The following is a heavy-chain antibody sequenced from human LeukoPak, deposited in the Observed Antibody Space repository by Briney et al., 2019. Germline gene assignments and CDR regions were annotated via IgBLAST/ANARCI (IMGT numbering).Heavy chain of an antibody. CDR1: GYSFSNSW. CDR2: IYPGDSDT. D-gene: IGHD7-27*01. V-gene: IGHV5-51*01. Sequence: GESLKISCKGSGYSFSNSWIGWVRQMPGKGLDWMGIIYPGDSDTRYSPSFQGQVTISADKSINTAYLQWSSSKASDTAMYYCARLSDRNWGHPPDFWGQGTLVTVSS. J-gene: IGHJ4*02. CDR3: ARLSDRNWGHPPDF.